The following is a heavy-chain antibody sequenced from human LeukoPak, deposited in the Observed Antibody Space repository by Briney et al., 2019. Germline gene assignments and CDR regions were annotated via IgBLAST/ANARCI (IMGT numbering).Heavy chain of an antibody. CDR1: GFTFSDYY. D-gene: IGHD2-21*02. Sequence: GGSLRLSCAASGFTFSDYYMSWVRQAPGKGLEWVSVIYSGGSTYYADSVKGRFTISRDNSKNTLYLQMNSLRAEDTAVYYCATGGTYCGGDCYPFDYWGQGTLVTVSS. V-gene: IGHV3-53*01. CDR3: ATGGTYCGGDCYPFDY. J-gene: IGHJ4*02. CDR2: IYSGGST.